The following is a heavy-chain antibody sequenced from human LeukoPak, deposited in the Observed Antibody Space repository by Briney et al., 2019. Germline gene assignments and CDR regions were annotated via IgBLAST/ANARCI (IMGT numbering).Heavy chain of an antibody. CDR3: ARDLSWYVHPIWSLDY. D-gene: IGHD6-13*01. J-gene: IGHJ4*02. V-gene: IGHV1-46*01. CDR1: GYTFTSYY. CDR2: INPSGGST. Sequence: ASVKVSCKASGYTFTSYYMHWVRQAPGQGLEWMGIINPSGGSTSYAQKFQGRVTMTRDTSTSTVYMELSSLRSGDTAVYYCARDLSWYVHPIWSLDYWGQGTLVTVSS.